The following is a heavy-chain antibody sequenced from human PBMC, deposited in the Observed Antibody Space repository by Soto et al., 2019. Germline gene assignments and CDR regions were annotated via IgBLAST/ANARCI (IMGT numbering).Heavy chain of an antibody. J-gene: IGHJ3*02. CDR3: AGPRETTDYGDYERDDAFDI. D-gene: IGHD4-17*01. CDR2: ISSSSSYI. Sequence: GGSLRLSCAASGFTFSSYSMNWVRQAPGKGLEWVSSISSSSSYIYYADSVKGRFTISRDNAKNSLYLQMNSLRAEDTAVYYCAGPRETTDYGDYERDDAFDIWGQGTMVTVSS. V-gene: IGHV3-21*01. CDR1: GFTFSSYS.